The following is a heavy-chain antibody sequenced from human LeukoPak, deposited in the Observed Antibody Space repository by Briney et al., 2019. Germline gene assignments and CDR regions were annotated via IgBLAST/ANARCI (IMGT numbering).Heavy chain of an antibody. CDR2: INPNSGGT. V-gene: IGHV1-2*02. J-gene: IGHJ4*02. CDR3: ARRLIAAAGTVDY. D-gene: IGHD6-13*01. Sequence: ASVKVSCKASGYTFTGYYMHWVRQAPGQGLEWMGWINPNSGGTNYAQKFQGRVTMTRDTSISTAYMELSRLRSDDTAVYYCARRLIAAAGTVDYWGQGTLVTVSS. CDR1: GYTFTGYY.